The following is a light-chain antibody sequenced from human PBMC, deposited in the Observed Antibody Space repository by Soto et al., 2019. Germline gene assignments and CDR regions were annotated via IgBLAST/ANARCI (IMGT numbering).Light chain of an antibody. CDR2: EVS. Sequence: QSALTQPASVSGSPGQSITISCTGTSSDVGGYNYVSWYQQHPGKAPKLMIYEVSNRPSGVSNRFSGSKSGNTASLTISGLQAEDEDDYYCSYYTSSSALGVFGGGTKVTVL. CDR1: SSDVGGYNY. J-gene: IGLJ2*01. CDR3: SYYTSSSALGV. V-gene: IGLV2-14*01.